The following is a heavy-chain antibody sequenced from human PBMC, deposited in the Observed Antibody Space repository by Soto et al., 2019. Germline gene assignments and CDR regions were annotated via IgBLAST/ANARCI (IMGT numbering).Heavy chain of an antibody. J-gene: IGHJ4*02. D-gene: IGHD5-18*01. CDR1: GFTFNTYG. CDR3: AKDGGYGYGFFDY. Sequence: QVQLVEAGGGEVQPGRSLRLSCAASGFTFNTYGMHWVRQAPGKGLECVAVIAYDGTNTYYADSVKGRFTISRDTSKNTLYLQMNSLRADDTAVYYCAKDGGYGYGFFDYWGQGTLVTVSS. V-gene: IGHV3-30*18. CDR2: IAYDGTNT.